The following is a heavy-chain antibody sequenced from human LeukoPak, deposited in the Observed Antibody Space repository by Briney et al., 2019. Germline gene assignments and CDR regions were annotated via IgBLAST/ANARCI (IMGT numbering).Heavy chain of an antibody. Sequence: SGGSLRLSXAASGFTFSSYGMHWVRQAPGKGLEWMAFIRYDGSNKYYADSVKGRFTISRDNSKNTLCLQMNSLRAEDTAVYYCVKDSAAPIYAGAEYFQHWGQGTLVTVSS. CDR2: IRYDGSNK. V-gene: IGHV3-30*02. CDR1: GFTFSSYG. CDR3: VKDSAAPIYAGAEYFQH. D-gene: IGHD2-2*01. J-gene: IGHJ1*01.